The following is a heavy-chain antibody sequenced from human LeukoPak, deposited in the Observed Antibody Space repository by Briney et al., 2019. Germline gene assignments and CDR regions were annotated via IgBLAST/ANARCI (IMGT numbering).Heavy chain of an antibody. Sequence: SETPSLTCTVSGGSISSYYWSWIRQPPGKGLEWIGYIYYSGSTNYNPSLKSRVTISVDTSKNQFSLKLSSVTAADTAVYYCARDLVVVGYYYYGMDVWGQGTTVTVSS. J-gene: IGHJ6*02. CDR1: GGSISSYY. V-gene: IGHV4-59*01. D-gene: IGHD2-2*01. CDR3: ARDLVVVGYYYYGMDV. CDR2: IYYSGST.